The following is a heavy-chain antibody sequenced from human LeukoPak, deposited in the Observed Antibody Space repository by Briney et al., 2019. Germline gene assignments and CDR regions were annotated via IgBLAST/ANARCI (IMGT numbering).Heavy chain of an antibody. CDR3: ARGLGDYNTDWFPVSGY. CDR2: MNPGSGDT. V-gene: IGHV1-8*01. Sequence: ASVKVSCKASGYTFTTHDLTWVRQATGQGLEWMGWMNPGSGDTAYAQKFQGRDTMTRDTSMSTAYMELNSLGSEDTAIYYCARGLGDYNTDWFPVSGYWGQGTPVTVSS. J-gene: IGHJ4*02. D-gene: IGHD3-9*01. CDR1: GYTFTTHD.